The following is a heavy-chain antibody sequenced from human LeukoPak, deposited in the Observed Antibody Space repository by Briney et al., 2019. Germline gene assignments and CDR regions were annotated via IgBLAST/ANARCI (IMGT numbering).Heavy chain of an antibody. CDR1: GFTFSDYW. D-gene: IGHD6-13*01. CDR2: IKYDGDGE. CDR3: KSGGAAPGSFDN. V-gene: IGHV3-7*01. J-gene: IGHJ4*02. Sequence: QPGGSLTLSCAASGFTFSDYWMSWMRQAPGKGLEWVANIKYDGDGEYYVDSVKGRFTISRDNAKNSLYLQLNSLRVEDTAVYYCKSGGAAPGSFDNWGQGTLVTVSP.